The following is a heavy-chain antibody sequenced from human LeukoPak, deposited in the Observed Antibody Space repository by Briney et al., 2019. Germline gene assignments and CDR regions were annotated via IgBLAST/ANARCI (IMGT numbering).Heavy chain of an antibody. CDR2: IRSTANGCAT. J-gene: IGHJ4*02. V-gene: IGHV3-73*01. CDR3: GSGSYADFDY. D-gene: IGHD3-10*01. Sequence: GGSLRLSCAASGFTFSGSALHWVRQASGKGLEWVGRIRSTANGCATAYAASVKGRFTISRDDSKNTAYLQMDSLKTEDTAVYYYGSGSYADFDYWGQGTLVTVSS. CDR1: GFTFSGSA.